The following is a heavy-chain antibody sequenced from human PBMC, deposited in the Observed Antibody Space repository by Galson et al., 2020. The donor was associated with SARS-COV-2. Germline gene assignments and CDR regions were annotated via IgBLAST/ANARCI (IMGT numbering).Heavy chain of an antibody. V-gene: IGHV2-26*01. CDR1: GFSLSDPTMG. CDR2: IFSNDEK. Sequence: SGPTLVKPTETLTLTCTVSGFSLSDPTMGVSWIRQPPGKALEWLANIFSNDEKSYSTSLERRLTISKDPSKSQVVLAMTNMDPVDTATYYCARMLEYSSSSAIRAYYYHVMDVWGQGTTVTVSS. CDR3: ARMLEYSSSSAIRAYYYHVMDV. D-gene: IGHD6-6*01. J-gene: IGHJ6*02.